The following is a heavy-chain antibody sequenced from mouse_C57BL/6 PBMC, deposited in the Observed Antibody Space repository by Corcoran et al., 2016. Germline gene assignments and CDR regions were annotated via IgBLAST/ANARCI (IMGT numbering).Heavy chain of an antibody. V-gene: IGHV9-3*01. Sequence: QIQLVQSGPELEKPGETVKISCKASGYTLTNYGMSWGKQATGKDLKWMAWINTYSGVPPYADDFKGRFAFSLETSASAAYLQINNLKSEDPATDFCARDSNWYFDVLGTGTTATVSS. CDR3: ARDSNWYFDV. CDR1: GYTLTNYG. J-gene: IGHJ1*03. CDR2: INTYSGVP.